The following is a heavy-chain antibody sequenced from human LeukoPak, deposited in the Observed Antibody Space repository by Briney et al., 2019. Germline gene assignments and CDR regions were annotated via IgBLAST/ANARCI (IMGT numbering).Heavy chain of an antibody. CDR3: ARDTARVMATVDALTDV. CDR2: IHPDGSDK. Sequence: PGGSLRLSCVASGFTFGNYWMSWVRRTPGKGLEWVANIHPDGSDKYYVDSVKGRFTISRDNAKTSLYLQMNSLRDEDTALYYCARDTARVMATVDALTDVWGKGTAVTVSS. CDR1: GFTFGNYW. J-gene: IGHJ6*04. V-gene: IGHV3-7*01. D-gene: IGHD5-24*01.